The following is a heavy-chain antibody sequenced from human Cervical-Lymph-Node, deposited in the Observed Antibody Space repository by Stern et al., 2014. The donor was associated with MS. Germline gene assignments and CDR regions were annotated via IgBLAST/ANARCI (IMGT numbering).Heavy chain of an antibody. CDR2: INYDGGST. CDR1: GFIFGGYG. CDR3: ARAFCTGGVCYSFPFYGMDV. D-gene: IGHD2-8*02. Sequence: EVQLVESGGGVVRPGGSLRLSCAASGFIFGGYGMRWVRQAPGQGLEWVSAINYDGGSTGYAASVKGRLTISRDNAKKSLYLRMNSLRVEDTAVYHCARAFCTGGVCYSFPFYGMDVWGQGTTVTVSS. J-gene: IGHJ6*02. V-gene: IGHV3-20*01.